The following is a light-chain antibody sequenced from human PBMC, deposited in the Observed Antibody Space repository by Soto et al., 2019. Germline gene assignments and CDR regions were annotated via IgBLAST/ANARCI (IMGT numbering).Light chain of an antibody. V-gene: IGLV2-14*03. J-gene: IGLJ2*01. CDR1: SSDVGYHNY. CDR2: DVS. CDR3: SLYTSGSTLDVL. Sequence: QSALTQPASVSGSPGQSITISCTGTSSDVGYHNYVSWYQQHPGKAPKLMIYDVSDRPSGVSNRFSGSKSGNTASLTISGLQAEDEADYYCSLYTSGSTLDVLFGGGTKVTVL.